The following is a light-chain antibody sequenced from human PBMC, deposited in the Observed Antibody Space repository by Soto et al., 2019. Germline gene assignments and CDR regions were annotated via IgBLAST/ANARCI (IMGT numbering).Light chain of an antibody. J-gene: IGLJ1*01. CDR3: CSYAGSYYV. CDR1: SSDVGGYNY. CDR2: DVS. V-gene: IGLV2-11*01. Sequence: QSALTQPRSVSGSPGQSVTISCTGTSSDVGGYNYVSWYQQHPGKAPKLMIYDVSKRPSGVPDRFSGSKSGNTASLTISGXQAXXXADYYCCSYAGSYYVFGTGTKLTVL.